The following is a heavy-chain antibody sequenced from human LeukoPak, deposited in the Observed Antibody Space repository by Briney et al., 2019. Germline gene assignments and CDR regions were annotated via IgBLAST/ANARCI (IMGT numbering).Heavy chain of an antibody. V-gene: IGHV3-23*01. D-gene: IGHD2-2*01. CDR3: AKXXWMEYQLLFESDYYYYMDV. J-gene: IGHJ6*03. Sequence: PGGSLRLSCVASGFTFSTYAMSWVRQAPGKGLEWVSAISGSGGSTYYADSVKGRFTISRDNSKNTLYLQMNSLRAEDTAVYYCAKXXWMEYQLLFESDYYYYMDVWGKGTTVTVSS. CDR1: GFTFSTYA. CDR2: ISGSGGST.